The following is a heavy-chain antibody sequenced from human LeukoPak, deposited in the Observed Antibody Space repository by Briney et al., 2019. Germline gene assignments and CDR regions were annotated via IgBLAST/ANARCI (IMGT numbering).Heavy chain of an antibody. CDR2: ISGSGGST. J-gene: IGHJ4*02. V-gene: IGHV3-23*01. Sequence: GGSLRLSCAASGFTFSSYAMSWVRQAPGKGLEWVLAISGSGGSTYYADSVKGRFTISRDNSKNTLYLQMNSLRAEDTAVYYRAKDPYQTYREYGSARPDYWGQGTLVTVSS. D-gene: IGHD3-10*01. CDR3: AKDPYQTYREYGSARPDY. CDR1: GFTFSSYA.